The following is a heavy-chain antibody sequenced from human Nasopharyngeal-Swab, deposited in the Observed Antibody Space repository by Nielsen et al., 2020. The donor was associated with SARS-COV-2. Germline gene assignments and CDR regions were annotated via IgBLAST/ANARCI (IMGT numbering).Heavy chain of an antibody. J-gene: IGHJ4*02. D-gene: IGHD5-12*01. V-gene: IGHV3-21*01. CDR2: ISSSSSYI. CDR3: ARGVNWLRLPSDY. CDR1: GFTFSSYS. Sequence: GESLKISCAASGFTFSSYSMNWVRQAPGKGLECVSSISSSSSYIYYADSVKGRFTISRDNAKNSLYLQMNSLRAEDTAVYYCARGVNWLRLPSDYWGQGTLVTVSS.